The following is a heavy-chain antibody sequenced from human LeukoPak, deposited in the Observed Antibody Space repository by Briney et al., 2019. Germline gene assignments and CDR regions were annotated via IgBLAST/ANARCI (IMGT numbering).Heavy chain of an antibody. CDR2: ITPILGIA. V-gene: IGHV1-69*04. D-gene: IGHD3-22*01. CDR3: ARSPYYYDSSGYQFDY. Sequence: SVKVSCKASGGTFSSYAISWVRQAPGQGLEWMGRITPILGIANYAQKLRGRVTITADKSTSTAYMELSSLRSEDTAVYYCARSPYYYDSSGYQFDYWGQGTLVTVSS. CDR1: GGTFSSYA. J-gene: IGHJ4*02.